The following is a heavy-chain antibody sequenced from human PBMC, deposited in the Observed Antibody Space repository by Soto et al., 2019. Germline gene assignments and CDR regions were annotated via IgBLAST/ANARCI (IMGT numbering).Heavy chain of an antibody. D-gene: IGHD3-22*01. V-gene: IGHV1-69*01. J-gene: IGHJ6*02. CDR2: IIPVFGLV. CDR3: AGGLIVVVCCRACYGMGV. Sequence: QVHLLLQSGAEVKKPVSSVKVSCKASGGTPSHYAISWVRQAPVQGLEWMGGIIPVFGLVKYAQNFQGRVTITADASTNTAYMERRNVRPEETVVYYCAGGLIVVVCCRACYGMGVWCQGTKVT. CDR1: GGTPSHYA.